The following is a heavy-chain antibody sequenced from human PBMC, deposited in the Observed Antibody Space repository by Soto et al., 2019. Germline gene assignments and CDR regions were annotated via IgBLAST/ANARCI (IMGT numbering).Heavy chain of an antibody. J-gene: IGHJ3*02. V-gene: IGHV1-3*01. CDR1: GYTFTSYA. CDR2: INAGNGNT. D-gene: IGHD3-10*01. CDR3: ARGRYYYVSGSYPPPVTDDAFDI. Sequence: ASVKVSCKASGYTFTSYAMHWVRQAPGQRLEWMGWINAGNGNTKYSQKFQGRVTITRDTSASTAYMELSSLRSEDTAVYYCARGRYYYVSGSYPPPVTDDAFDIWGQGTMVTVSS.